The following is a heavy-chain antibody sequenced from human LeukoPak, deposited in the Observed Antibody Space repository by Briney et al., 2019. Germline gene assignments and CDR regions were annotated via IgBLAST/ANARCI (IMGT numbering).Heavy chain of an antibody. CDR3: ARPLRQYYYDSSGAEYFQH. Sequence: ASVKVSRKASGGTFSSYAIGWVRQAPGQGLEWMGRIIPILGIANYAQKFQGRVTITADKSTSTAYMELSSLRSEDTAVYYCARPLRQYYYDSSGAEYFQHWGQGTLVTVSS. J-gene: IGHJ1*01. CDR1: GGTFSSYA. CDR2: IIPILGIA. V-gene: IGHV1-69*04. D-gene: IGHD3-22*01.